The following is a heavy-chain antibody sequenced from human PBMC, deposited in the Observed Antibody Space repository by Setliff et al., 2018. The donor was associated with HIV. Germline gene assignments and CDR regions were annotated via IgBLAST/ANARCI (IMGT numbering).Heavy chain of an antibody. CDR1: GYTFRNYA. CDR2: IDSGNGNT. CDR3: ARISGNDRGGYYYHYFDY. V-gene: IGHV1-3*04. D-gene: IGHD3-22*01. Sequence: GASVKVSCKASGYTFRNYAVHWVRQAPGQRLEWMGWIDSGNGNTKISPKFQDGVTIIRDTSATTVYMEVNSLRSEDTAVYYCARISGNDRGGYYYHYFDYWGQGSLVTVSS. J-gene: IGHJ4*02.